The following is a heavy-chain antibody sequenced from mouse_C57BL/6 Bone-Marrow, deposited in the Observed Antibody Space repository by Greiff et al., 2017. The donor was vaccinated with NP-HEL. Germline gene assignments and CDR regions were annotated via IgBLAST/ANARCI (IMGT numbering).Heavy chain of an antibody. CDR3: VRDRDSSGYPYYFDY. V-gene: IGHV10-3*01. D-gene: IGHD3-2*02. J-gene: IGHJ2*01. CDR2: IRSKSSNYAT. Sequence: EVKLVESGGGLVQPKGSLKLSCAASGFTFNTYAMHWVRQAPGKGLEWVARIRSKSSNYATYYADSVKDRFTISRDDSQSMLYLQMNNLKTEDTAMYYCVRDRDSSGYPYYFDYWGQGTTLTVSS. CDR1: GFTFNTYA.